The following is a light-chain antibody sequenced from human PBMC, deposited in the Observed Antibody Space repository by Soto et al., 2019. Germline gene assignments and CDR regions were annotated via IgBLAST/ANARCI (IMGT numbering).Light chain of an antibody. CDR1: QSVSRY. Sequence: EIVLTQSPATLSLSPGERATLSCRASQSVSRYLAWFQQNPGQAPRLLIYGVSNRATGIPARFSGSGSGTDFTLTISSLEPEDFEVYYCQQRSNWGMYTFGQGTKLEIK. CDR2: GVS. J-gene: IGKJ2*01. CDR3: QQRSNWGMYT. V-gene: IGKV3-11*01.